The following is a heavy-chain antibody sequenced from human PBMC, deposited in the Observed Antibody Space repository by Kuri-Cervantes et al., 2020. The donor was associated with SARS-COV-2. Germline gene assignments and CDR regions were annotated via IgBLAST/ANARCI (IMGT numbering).Heavy chain of an antibody. CDR1: GFTFSSYA. J-gene: IGHJ4*02. CDR3: ARVNTAMVTIDY. CDR2: ISSNGGST. V-gene: IGHV3-64*02. Sequence: GESLKISCAASGFTFSSYAMHWVRQAPGKGLEYVSAISSNGGSTYYADSVKGRFTISRDNAKNSLYLQMNSLRAEDTAVYYCARVNTAMVTIDYWGQGTLVTVSS. D-gene: IGHD5-18*01.